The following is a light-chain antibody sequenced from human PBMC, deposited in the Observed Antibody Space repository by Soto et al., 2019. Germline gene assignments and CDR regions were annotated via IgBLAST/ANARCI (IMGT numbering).Light chain of an antibody. CDR3: QQYGSSPPT. Sequence: EIVLTQSPGTLSLSPGESASLSCRASQSVDSSYLAWYQQKPGQAPRLLIYGASNRATGIPERFSGSGSGTDFTLTISRLEPEDIAVYYCQQYGSSPPTFGQGTKVEIK. J-gene: IGKJ1*01. CDR2: GAS. CDR1: QSVDSSY. V-gene: IGKV3-20*01.